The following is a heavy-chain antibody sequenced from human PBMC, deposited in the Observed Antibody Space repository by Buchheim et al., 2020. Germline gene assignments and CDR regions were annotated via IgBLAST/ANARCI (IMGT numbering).Heavy chain of an antibody. CDR3: AKIGHYYGSGNLYYYYGLDV. CDR2: MTSSGGNT. J-gene: IGHJ6*02. CDR1: GFTFSSYA. V-gene: IGHV3-23*01. Sequence: EVQLLESGGGLVQPGGSLRLSCRASGFTFSSYAMSWVRQAPGMGLEWVSTMTSSGGNTYYADSVQGRFTVSRDNSKNTLSLQMISLRAEDTAAYYCAKIGHYYGSGNLYYYYGLDVWGQGTT. D-gene: IGHD3-10*01.